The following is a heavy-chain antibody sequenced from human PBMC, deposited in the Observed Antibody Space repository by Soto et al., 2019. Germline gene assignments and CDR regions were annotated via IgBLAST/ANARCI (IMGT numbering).Heavy chain of an antibody. CDR3: ARVVGALGHGFDP. CDR2: ISAYKGNT. Sequence: QVQLVQSGDEVKKPGASVKDSCKASGYTFTSYGISWVRRAPGQGLEWLGRISAYKGNTNYDKKLQGRVTMTTDTSTSTAYMELRSLRSDDTAVYYCARVVGALGHGFDPWGQGTLVSVSS. V-gene: IGHV1-18*01. CDR1: GYTFTSYG. D-gene: IGHD2-15*01. J-gene: IGHJ5*02.